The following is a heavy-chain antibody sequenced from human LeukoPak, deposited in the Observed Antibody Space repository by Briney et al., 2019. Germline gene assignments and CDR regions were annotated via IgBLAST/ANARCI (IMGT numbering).Heavy chain of an antibody. CDR3: ARGWTTFHY. Sequence: GGSLRLSCVASGFTFNHYAMSWVRQAPGKGLEWVASVSETGDGTMYPDSVKGRSTISRDNSRKTVLLEVNSLRVEDAATYYCARGWTTFHYWGQGALVTVSS. CDR2: VSETGDGT. J-gene: IGHJ4*02. D-gene: IGHD1-1*01. CDR1: GFTFNHYA. V-gene: IGHV3-23*01.